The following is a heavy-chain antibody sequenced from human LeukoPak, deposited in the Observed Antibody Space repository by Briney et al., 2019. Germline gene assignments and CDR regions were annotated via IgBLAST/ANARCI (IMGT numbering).Heavy chain of an antibody. J-gene: IGHJ4*02. CDR2: ISYDGSNK. Sequence: GGSLRLSCAASGFTFSGYPIHWVRQAPGKGLEWVAVISYDGSNKYYADSVKGRFTISRDNSKNTLYLQMNSLRAEDTAVYYCAKDGGLWVSAHWGDSWGRGTLATVSS. CDR3: AKDGGLWVSAHWGDS. D-gene: IGHD7-27*01. CDR1: GFTFSGYP. V-gene: IGHV3-30-3*02.